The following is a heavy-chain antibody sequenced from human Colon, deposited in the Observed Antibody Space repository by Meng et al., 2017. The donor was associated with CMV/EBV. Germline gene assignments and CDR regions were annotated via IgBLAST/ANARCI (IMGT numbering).Heavy chain of an antibody. CDR3: ARNRLDCGGDCYFADS. CDR2: IYDTGTR. J-gene: IGHJ5*02. CDR1: GFRVSQYY. V-gene: IGHV3-66*01. Sequence: GESLKISCAASGFRVSQYYISWVRQRPGKGLEWLSVIYDTGTRYYADSVKGRFTVSRDESKNTVFLQMNNLRVEDTAVYYCARNRLDCGGDCYFADSWGQGTQVTVSS. D-gene: IGHD2-21*02.